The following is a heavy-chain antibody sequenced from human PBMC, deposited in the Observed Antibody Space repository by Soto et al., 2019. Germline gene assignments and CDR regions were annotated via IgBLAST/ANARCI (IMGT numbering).Heavy chain of an antibody. D-gene: IGHD3-10*01. CDR3: VAELDFGKLCVF. CDR1: GDTFKNSV. V-gene: IGHV1-69*01. Sequence: QVQLVQSGVEVKKPGSSVRVSCKASGDTFKNSVISWVRQAPGQGLEWMGGTIPLFGTTDYAQKFQGRLTITTDESTTTAYMAVSRLTSEDTSVYYCVAELDFGKLCVFWGQGTTVIVSS. CDR2: TIPLFGTT. J-gene: IGHJ6*02.